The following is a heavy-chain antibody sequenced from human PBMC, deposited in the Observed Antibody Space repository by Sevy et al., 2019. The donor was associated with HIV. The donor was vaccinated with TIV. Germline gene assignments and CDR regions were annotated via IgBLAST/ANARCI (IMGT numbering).Heavy chain of an antibody. CDR3: ARHWPGEDIVVEVAALAFDM. V-gene: IGHV5-51*01. J-gene: IGHJ3*02. D-gene: IGHD2-15*01. Sequence: GESLKISCKGSGYSFTSYWIGWVPQMSGKGLEWMGIIYPGDSDTRYSPSFQGQVTISADKSISTAYLQWSSLKASDTAMYYCARHWPGEDIVVEVAALAFDMWGQGTMVTVSS. CDR2: IYPGDSDT. CDR1: GYSFTSYW.